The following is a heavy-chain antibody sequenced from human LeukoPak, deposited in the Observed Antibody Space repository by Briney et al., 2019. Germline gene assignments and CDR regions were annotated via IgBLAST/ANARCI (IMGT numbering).Heavy chain of an antibody. Sequence: GGSLRLSCAASGFTFSSYWMHWVRQAPGRGLVWVSRINSDGSSTSYADSVKGRFTISRDNAKNTLYLQMNSLRAEDTAVYYCARDQGGGYNHFDYWGQGTLVTVSS. J-gene: IGHJ4*02. CDR3: ARDQGGGYNHFDY. CDR1: GFTFSSYW. D-gene: IGHD5-24*01. V-gene: IGHV3-74*01. CDR2: INSDGSST.